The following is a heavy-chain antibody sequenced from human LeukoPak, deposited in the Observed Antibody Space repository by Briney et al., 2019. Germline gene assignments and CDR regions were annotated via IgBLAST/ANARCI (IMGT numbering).Heavy chain of an antibody. J-gene: IGHJ3*02. CDR3: AKERLTLCSGYPDAFDI. V-gene: IGHV3-23*01. CDR2: ISGSGGST. D-gene: IGHD3-3*01. CDR1: GFTFSSYA. Sequence: GGSLRLSRAASGFTFSSYAMSWVRQAPGKGPEWVSAISGSGGSTNYADSVKGRFTISRDNSKNTLYLQMNSLRAEDTAVYYCAKERLTLCSGYPDAFDIWGQGTMVTVSS.